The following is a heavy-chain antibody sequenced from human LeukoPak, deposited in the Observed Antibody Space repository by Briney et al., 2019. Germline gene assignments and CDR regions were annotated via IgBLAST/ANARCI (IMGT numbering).Heavy chain of an antibody. J-gene: IGHJ4*02. CDR2: ISCSSYFI. CDR1: GFTFFNDS. Sequence: GACLRPYCAASGFTFFNDSMNWVRQAPGKGLEWVSSISCSSYFIYYADSLKGRFTISRDNAKNSLYLQMNSLRAEDTAVYYCARDLGGGSSSLFDYWGQGTLVTVPS. CDR3: ARDLGGGSSSLFDY. V-gene: IGHV3-21*01. D-gene: IGHD6-13*01.